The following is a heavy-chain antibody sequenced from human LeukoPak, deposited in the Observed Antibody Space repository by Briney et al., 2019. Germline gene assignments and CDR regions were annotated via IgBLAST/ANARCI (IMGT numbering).Heavy chain of an antibody. Sequence: SLRLSCAASGFTFSSYEMNWVRQAPRTGLESGSYISRGGGCLFYADSVKGRFTISRDNAKNSLHLQMNSLRAEDTAVYYCARDGASHPSIYYFDYWGQGTLVTVCS. CDR2: ISRGGGCL. D-gene: IGHD4-17*01. CDR3: ARDGASHPSIYYFDY. V-gene: IGHV3-48*03. J-gene: IGHJ4*02. CDR1: GFTFSSYE.